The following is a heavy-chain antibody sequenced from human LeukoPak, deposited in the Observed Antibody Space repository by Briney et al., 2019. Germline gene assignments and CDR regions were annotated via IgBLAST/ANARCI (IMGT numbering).Heavy chain of an antibody. J-gene: IGHJ4*02. D-gene: IGHD1-26*01. CDR1: GFTFSSYA. V-gene: IGHV3-23*01. CDR3: AKDRTYSGSY. CDR2: ISGSGGST. Sequence: GGSLRLSCAASGFTFSSYAMSWVRQAPGKGLEWVSAISGSGGSTYYADSVKGRFTISRDNSKNTLYLQMNRLRAEHTAVYYCAKDRTYSGSYWGQGPLVPVSS.